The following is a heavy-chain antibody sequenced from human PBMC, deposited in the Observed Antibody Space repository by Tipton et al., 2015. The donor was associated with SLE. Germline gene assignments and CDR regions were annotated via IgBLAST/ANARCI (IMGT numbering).Heavy chain of an antibody. V-gene: IGHV3-53*01. CDR3: ARAVAGYYFDN. CDR1: GFTVSSNY. CDR2: IYSGGST. J-gene: IGHJ4*02. Sequence: QREKEGGGAIQPGGSLRLSCAASGFTVSSNYMSWVRQAPGKGLEWVSVIYSGGSTYYADSVKGRFTISRDNSKNTLYLQINSLRAEDTAVYYCARAVAGYYFDNWGQGTLVTGSS. D-gene: IGHD6-19*01.